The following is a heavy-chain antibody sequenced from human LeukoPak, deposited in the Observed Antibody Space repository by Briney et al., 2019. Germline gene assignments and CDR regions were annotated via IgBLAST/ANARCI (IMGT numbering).Heavy chain of an antibody. J-gene: IGHJ4*02. CDR3: ARDHNYGSDY. CDR2: IKEDGSEK. CDR1: GFTFRSYW. Sequence: PGGSLRLSCAASGFTFRSYWMSWVRQAPGKGLEWVANIKEDGSEKDYVDSVKGRFTIARDSAKNSLYLQMNSLRVEDTAVYYCARDHNYGSDYWGQGTLVTVSS. D-gene: IGHD5-18*01. V-gene: IGHV3-7*03.